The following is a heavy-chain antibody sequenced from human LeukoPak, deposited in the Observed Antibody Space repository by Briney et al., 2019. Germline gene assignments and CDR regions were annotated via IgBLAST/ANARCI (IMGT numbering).Heavy chain of an antibody. CDR2: ISAYNGNT. J-gene: IGHJ6*02. CDR1: GYTFTSYG. CDR3: ARDIKVYYYGSGSPIYGMDV. V-gene: IGHV1-18*01. Sequence: ASVKVSCTASGYTFTSYGISWVRQAPGQGLEWMGWISAYNGNTNYAQKLQGRVTMTTDTSTSTAYMELRSLRSDDTAVYYCARDIKVYYYGSGSPIYGMDVWGQGTTVTVSS. D-gene: IGHD3-10*01.